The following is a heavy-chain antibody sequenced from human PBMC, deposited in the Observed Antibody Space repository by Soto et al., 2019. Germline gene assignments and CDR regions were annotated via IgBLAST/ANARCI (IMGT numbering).Heavy chain of an antibody. Sequence: GASVKVSCKASGGTFSSYAISWVRQASGQGLEWMGGIIPIFGTANYAQKFQGRVTITADESTSTAYMELSSLRSEDTAVYYCARDESGPAYGDLYYYYYGMDVWGQATTVTVSS. CDR3: ARDESGPAYGDLYYYYYGMDV. CDR1: GGTFSSYA. CDR2: IIPIFGTA. J-gene: IGHJ6*02. D-gene: IGHD4-17*01. V-gene: IGHV1-69*13.